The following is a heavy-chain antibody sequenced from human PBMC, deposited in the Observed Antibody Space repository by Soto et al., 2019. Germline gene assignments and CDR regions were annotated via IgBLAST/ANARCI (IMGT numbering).Heavy chain of an antibody. Sequence: EVQVVESGGGLVKPGGSLRLSCAASGFTFSTYTMNWVRQAPGKGLEWVSSISSRSNYIYYADSVKGRFTISRDNAKNSLYLEMNSLRAEATAVYYCASHNSYFDDWGRGTLVTVSS. V-gene: IGHV3-21*01. CDR1: GFTFSTYT. J-gene: IGHJ4*02. CDR2: ISSRSNYI. CDR3: ASHNSYFDD. D-gene: IGHD1-1*01.